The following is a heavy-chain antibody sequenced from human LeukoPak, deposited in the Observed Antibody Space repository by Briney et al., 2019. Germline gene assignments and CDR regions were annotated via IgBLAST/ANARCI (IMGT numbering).Heavy chain of an antibody. J-gene: IGHJ2*01. D-gene: IGHD3-22*01. CDR3: ARAPPYYYDSSNYCYWYLDL. Sequence: GRSLRLSCAASGFTFSSYAMHWVRQAPGKGLEWVAVISYDGSNKYYADSVKGRFTISRDNAKNTLYLQMNSLRAEDTAVYYCARAPPYYYDSSNYCYWYLDLWGRGTLVTVSS. CDR2: ISYDGSNK. CDR1: GFTFSSYA. V-gene: IGHV3-30-3*01.